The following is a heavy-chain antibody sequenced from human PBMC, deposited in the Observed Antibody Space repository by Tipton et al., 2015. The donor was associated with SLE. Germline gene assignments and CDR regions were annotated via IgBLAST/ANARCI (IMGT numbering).Heavy chain of an antibody. J-gene: IGHJ3*02. CDR1: GGSFSGYY. CDR3: ARGRGSGWFHI. V-gene: IGHV4-34*01. D-gene: IGHD6-19*01. Sequence: TLSLTCAVYGGSFSGYYWSWIRQPPGKGLEWIGEINHSGSTNYNPSLKSRVTISADTSKNQFSLKLSSVTAADTAVYYCARGRGSGWFHIWGQGTMVTVSS. CDR2: INHSGST.